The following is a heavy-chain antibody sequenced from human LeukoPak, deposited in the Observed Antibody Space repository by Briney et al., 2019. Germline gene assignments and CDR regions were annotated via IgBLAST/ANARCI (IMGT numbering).Heavy chain of an antibody. CDR1: GFTFGSYW. Sequence: GGSLRLSCAASGFTFGSYWMSWVGQTPGKGLDWVAHLNQDGSERYYVDSVKGRFTISRENAKNSLYLQMNSLRAEDTAVYYCAKCGSGSNFDYWGQGILVTVSS. CDR2: LNQDGSER. V-gene: IGHV3-7*02. J-gene: IGHJ4*02. CDR3: AKCGSGSNFDY. D-gene: IGHD3-10*01.